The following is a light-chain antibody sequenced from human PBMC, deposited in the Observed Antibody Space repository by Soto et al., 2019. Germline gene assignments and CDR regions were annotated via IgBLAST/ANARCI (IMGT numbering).Light chain of an antibody. CDR3: CSYAGSYTLEV. CDR1: SRDVGSYDY. J-gene: IGLJ2*01. Sequence: QSVLTQPRSVSGSPGQSVTISCTGTSRDVGSYDYVSWYQHHPGTGPKLLIYDVTERPSGVPHRFSGSKSGNTASLTISGLQADDEGDYYCCSYAGSYTLEVFGGGTQLTVL. V-gene: IGLV2-11*01. CDR2: DVT.